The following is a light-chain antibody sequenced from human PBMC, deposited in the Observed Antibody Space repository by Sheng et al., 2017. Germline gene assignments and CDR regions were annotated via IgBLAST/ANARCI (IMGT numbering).Light chain of an antibody. Sequence: DIQMTQSPSTLSASVGDRVTITCRASQNIDRSLAWYQQKPGKAPKLLISLTSTLESGVPSRFSGSGSGTEFTLTISSLQPEDFATYYCLQHNSYPWTFGQGTKVEIK. V-gene: IGKV1-5*03. CDR1: QNIDRS. CDR3: LQHNSYPWT. CDR2: LTS. J-gene: IGKJ1*01.